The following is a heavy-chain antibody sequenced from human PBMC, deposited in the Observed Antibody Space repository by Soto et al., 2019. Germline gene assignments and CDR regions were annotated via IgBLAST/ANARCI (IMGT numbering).Heavy chain of an antibody. D-gene: IGHD3-16*01. CDR3: ARSVWSYGGWFDP. CDR1: GGSVSSGNYY. J-gene: IGHJ5*02. Sequence: SETLSLTCTVSGGSVSSGNYYWGWIRQPPGKGLEWIATIFSSGSTYYNPSLKSRVTIFVDTSKNQFSLKLSSVTAADTALYYCARSVWSYGGWFDPWGQGTLVTVSS. CDR2: IFSSGST. V-gene: IGHV4-39*01.